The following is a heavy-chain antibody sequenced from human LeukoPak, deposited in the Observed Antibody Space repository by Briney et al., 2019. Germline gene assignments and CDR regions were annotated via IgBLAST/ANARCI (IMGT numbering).Heavy chain of an antibody. D-gene: IGHD6-19*01. J-gene: IGHJ4*02. V-gene: IGHV3-30*02. CDR3: AKDIPSSYSNGLDF. Sequence: PGGSLRLSCAASGFTFSSYGMHWVRQAPGKGLEWVAFIRYDGSNEYYVDSVKGRFTVSRDNSKNTLYLQMNSLRTEDTAVYYCAKDIPSSYSNGLDFWGQGTLVTVSS. CDR2: IRYDGSNE. CDR1: GFTFSSYG.